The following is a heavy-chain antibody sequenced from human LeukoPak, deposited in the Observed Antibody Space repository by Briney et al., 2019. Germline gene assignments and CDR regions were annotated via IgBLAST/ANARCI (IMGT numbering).Heavy chain of an antibody. V-gene: IGHV4-59*01. CDR2: IYYKGST. D-gene: IGHD3-10*01. CDR3: ARSYGSGSYFDY. J-gene: IGHJ4*02. Sequence: PSETLSLTCTVSGGSISSYYWSWIRQSSGKGLEWIGYIYYKGSTNYNPSLKSRVTMSVDTSKNQFSLKLRSVTAADTAVYYCARSYGSGSYFDYWGQGTLVTVSS. CDR1: GGSISSYY.